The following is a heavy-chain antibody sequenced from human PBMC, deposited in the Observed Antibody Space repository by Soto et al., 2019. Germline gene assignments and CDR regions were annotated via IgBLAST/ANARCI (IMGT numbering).Heavy chain of an antibody. CDR1: VGGISRYA. Sequence: NVSCKASVGGISRYAISWGRLATGQGLEWMGGIIPIFGTANYAQKFQGRVTITADESTSTAYMELSSLRSQDTAVYYCARGGLNIVGVTAYPLYYYGMDVWGQGTTVTVSS. CDR3: ARGGLNIVGVTAYPLYYYGMDV. V-gene: IGHV1-69*01. CDR2: IIPIFGTA. D-gene: IGHD2-21*02. J-gene: IGHJ6*02.